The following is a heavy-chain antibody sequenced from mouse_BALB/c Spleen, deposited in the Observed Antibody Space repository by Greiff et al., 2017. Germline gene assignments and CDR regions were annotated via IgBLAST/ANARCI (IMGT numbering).Heavy chain of an antibody. CDR1: GFTFSSFG. CDR3: ARSGLRPYGYAMDY. CDR2: ISSGSSTI. Sequence: EVKLVESGGGLVQPGGSRKLSCAASGFTFSSFGMHWVRQAPEKGLEWVAYISSGSSTIYYADTVKGRFTISRDNPKNTLFLQMTSLRSEDTAMYYCARSGLRPYGYAMDYWGQGTSVTVSS. J-gene: IGHJ4*01. D-gene: IGHD2-12*01. V-gene: IGHV5-17*02.